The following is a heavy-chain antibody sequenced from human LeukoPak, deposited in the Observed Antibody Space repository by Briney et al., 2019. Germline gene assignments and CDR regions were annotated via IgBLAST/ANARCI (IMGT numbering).Heavy chain of an antibody. CDR2: FDPEDGET. J-gene: IGHJ5*02. CDR1: GYTLTELS. Sequence: ASVKVSCKVSGYTLTELSMHWVRQAPGKGLEWMGGFDPEDGETIYAQKFQGRVTITADESTSTAYMELSSLRSEDTAVYYCARGNSPYDSSGYYPSWGQGTLVTVSS. CDR3: ARGNSPYDSSGYYPS. D-gene: IGHD3-22*01. V-gene: IGHV1-24*01.